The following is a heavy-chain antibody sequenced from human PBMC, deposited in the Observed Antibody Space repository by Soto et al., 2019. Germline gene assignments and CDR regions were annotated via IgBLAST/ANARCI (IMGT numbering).Heavy chain of an antibody. CDR3: ARYTGYSIHFFDD. V-gene: IGHV4-31*03. CDR2: IYYTGST. Sequence: TLSLTCRVSGGYISSSGHYWSWFRQQPGKGLEWIGYIYYTGSTYYNPSLKSRVNLSLDTSENQFSLRLSSVTAADTAVYFCARYTGYSIHFFDDWGQGTLVTVS. CDR1: GGYISSSGHY. D-gene: IGHD5-18*01. J-gene: IGHJ4*02.